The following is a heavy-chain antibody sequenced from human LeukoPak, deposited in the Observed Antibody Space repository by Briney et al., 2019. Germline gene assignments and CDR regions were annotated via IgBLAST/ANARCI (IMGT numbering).Heavy chain of an antibody. V-gene: IGHV4-34*01. CDR2: INHSGST. CDR3: ARGGPSYGYRNFDY. Sequence: SETLSLTCAVYGGSFSGYYWGWIRQPPGKGLEWIGEINHSGSTNYNPSLKSRVTISVDTSKNQFSLKLSSVTAADTAVCYCARGGPSYGYRNFDYWGQGTLVTVSS. D-gene: IGHD5-18*01. CDR1: GGSFSGYY. J-gene: IGHJ4*02.